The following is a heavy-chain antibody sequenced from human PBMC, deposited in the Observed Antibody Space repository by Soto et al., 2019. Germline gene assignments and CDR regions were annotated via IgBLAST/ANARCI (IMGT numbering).Heavy chain of an antibody. D-gene: IGHD1-1*01. J-gene: IGHJ4*02. CDR2: SSNSGTFA. CDR1: GFTFSDYY. V-gene: IGHV3-11*06. CDR3: ARSGDNFNVLDY. Sequence: GGSLRLSCAASGFTFSDYYMSWVRQAPGRGLEWISYSSNSGTFARYATSVKGRFSISRDNANNSLCLEMNSLRVEDTAVYYCARSGDNFNVLDYWGQGTPVTVS.